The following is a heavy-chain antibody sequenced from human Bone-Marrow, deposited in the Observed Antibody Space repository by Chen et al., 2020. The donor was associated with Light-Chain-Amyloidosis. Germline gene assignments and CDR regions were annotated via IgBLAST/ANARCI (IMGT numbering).Heavy chain of an antibody. Sequence: EVQLLESGGGLVQPGGSLRLSCAASGFSFSNYAMRWVRQAPGKGLEWGSITSGGGGYTYSADSVKGRFTISRDNSKNTLYLQMNSLRAEDTAVYYCAKPHYDFLTGYFGVGAFDIWGQGTMVTVSS. V-gene: IGHV3-23*01. CDR1: GFSFSNYA. CDR3: AKPHYDFLTGYFGVGAFDI. CDR2: TSGGGGYT. J-gene: IGHJ3*02. D-gene: IGHD3-9*01.